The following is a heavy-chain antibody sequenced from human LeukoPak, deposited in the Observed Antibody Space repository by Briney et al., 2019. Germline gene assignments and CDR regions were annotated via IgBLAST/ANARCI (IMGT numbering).Heavy chain of an antibody. J-gene: IGHJ4*02. Sequence: ASVKVSCKASGYTLTELSMHWVRQAPGKGLEWMGMIYPRDGSTSYAQNFQGRVTVTRDTSTTTVHMELRGLRSEDTAVYYCARDQEGFDDWGQGTVVTVSS. CDR2: IYPRDGST. V-gene: IGHV1-46*01. CDR1: GYTLTELS. CDR3: ARDQEGFDD.